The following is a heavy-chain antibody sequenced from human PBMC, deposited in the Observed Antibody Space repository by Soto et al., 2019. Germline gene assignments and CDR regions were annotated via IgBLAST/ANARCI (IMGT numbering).Heavy chain of an antibody. Sequence: GASVKVSCKASGGTFSSYAISWVRQAPGQGLEWMGGIIPIFGTANYAQKFQGRVTITADESTSTAYMELSSLRSEDTAVYYCARYGYCSSTSCYSGRGGNWFDPWGQGTLVTVSS. V-gene: IGHV1-69*13. CDR2: IIPIFGTA. J-gene: IGHJ5*02. D-gene: IGHD2-2*01. CDR1: GGTFSSYA. CDR3: ARYGYCSSTSCYSGRGGNWFDP.